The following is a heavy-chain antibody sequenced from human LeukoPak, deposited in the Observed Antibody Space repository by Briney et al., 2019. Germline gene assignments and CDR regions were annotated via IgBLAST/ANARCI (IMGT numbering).Heavy chain of an antibody. Sequence: ASVKVFCKASGYTFTVYYMHWVRQAPGQGLEWMGWINPNSGDTNYSQKFQGRVSMTRDTSINTAYMELSRLTSDDTAVYYCARDLYSSGWTDAFDIWGQGTMVTVSS. J-gene: IGHJ3*02. D-gene: IGHD6-19*01. CDR3: ARDLYSSGWTDAFDI. V-gene: IGHV1-2*02. CDR2: INPNSGDT. CDR1: GYTFTVYY.